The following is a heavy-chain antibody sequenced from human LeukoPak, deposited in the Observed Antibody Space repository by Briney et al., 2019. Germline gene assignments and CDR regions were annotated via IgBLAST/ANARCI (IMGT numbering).Heavy chain of an antibody. Sequence: GGSLRLSCAASGFTFSSFGMHWVRQAPGKGLEWVAFISLDGSEEFYADSVKGRFTISRDNAKNSLYLQMNSLRAEDTAVYYCARDGGRSDFWSGYYKPNWFDPWGQGTLVTVSS. CDR3: ARDGGRSDFWSGYYKPNWFDP. CDR1: GFTFSSFG. J-gene: IGHJ5*02. D-gene: IGHD3-3*01. V-gene: IGHV3-30*12. CDR2: ISLDGSEE.